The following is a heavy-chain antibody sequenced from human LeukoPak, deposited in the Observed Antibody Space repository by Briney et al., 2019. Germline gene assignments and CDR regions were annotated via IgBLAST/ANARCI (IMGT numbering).Heavy chain of an antibody. CDR3: ERGDIVEEAPPTN. CDR1: GYTFTSYG. V-gene: IGHV1-18*04. J-gene: IGHJ4*02. Sequence: ASVKVSCKASGYTFTSYGISWVRQAPGQGLEWMGWISVYNGNTNYAQKLKGRVTMTTDTSTSTAYMELRSLRADDTAVYYCERGDIVEEAPPTNWGQGTLVTVSS. CDR2: ISVYNGNT. D-gene: IGHD2-15*01.